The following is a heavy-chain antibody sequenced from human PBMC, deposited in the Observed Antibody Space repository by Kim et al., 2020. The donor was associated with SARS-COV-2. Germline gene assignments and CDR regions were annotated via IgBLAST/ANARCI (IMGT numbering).Heavy chain of an antibody. CDR3: TKVCNSASVYYYYGMDV. V-gene: IGHV3-23*01. CDR2: ISGSGSGT. CDR1: GFTFSSYA. J-gene: IGHJ6*02. Sequence: GGSLRLSCAASGFTFSSYAMSWVRQAPGKGLEWVSVISGSGSGTYYVDSVKGRFTISRDNSKNTLYLQMNSLRAEDTAVYYCTKVCNSASVYYYYGMDVWGQGTTVTVSS. D-gene: IGHD4-4*01.